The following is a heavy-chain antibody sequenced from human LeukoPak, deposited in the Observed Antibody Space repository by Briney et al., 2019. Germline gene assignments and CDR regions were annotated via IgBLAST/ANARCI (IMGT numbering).Heavy chain of an antibody. Sequence: PGGSLRLSCAASGFTFSSYAMTWVRQAPGKGLEWVSTISGSGGTAYYADSVKGRFTISRDNSKNTLCLQMNSLRAEDTAVYYCARVAHYYGSGSYYEYYFDYWGQGTLVTVSS. J-gene: IGHJ4*02. CDR2: ISGSGGTA. D-gene: IGHD3-10*01. CDR3: ARVAHYYGSGSYYEYYFDY. V-gene: IGHV3-23*01. CDR1: GFTFSSYA.